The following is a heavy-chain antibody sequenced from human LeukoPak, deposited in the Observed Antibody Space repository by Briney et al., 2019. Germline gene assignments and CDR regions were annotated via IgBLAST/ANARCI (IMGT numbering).Heavy chain of an antibody. CDR2: ISGSGGST. Sequence: GGSLRLSCAASGFTFSSDAMSWVRQAPGKGLEWVSGISGSGGSTYYAHSVKGRFTISRDNSKSTLYLQMNSLKAEDTAVYYCVKGDQGKGSCSSGPSDYWGQGTLVTVSS. D-gene: IGHD1-26*01. CDR3: VKGDQGKGSCSSGPSDY. V-gene: IGHV3-23*01. CDR1: GFTFSSDA. J-gene: IGHJ4*02.